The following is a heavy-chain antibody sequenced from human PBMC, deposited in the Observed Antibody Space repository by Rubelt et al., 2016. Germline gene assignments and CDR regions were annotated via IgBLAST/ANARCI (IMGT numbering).Heavy chain of an antibody. CDR2: YSGST. CDR3: ASLWAGIAVAGAD. Sequence: YSGSTYYNPSLKSRVTISVDTSKNQFSLKLSSVTAADTAVYYCASLWAGIAVAGADWGQGTLVTVSS. V-gene: IGHV4-39*07. J-gene: IGHJ4*02. D-gene: IGHD6-19*01.